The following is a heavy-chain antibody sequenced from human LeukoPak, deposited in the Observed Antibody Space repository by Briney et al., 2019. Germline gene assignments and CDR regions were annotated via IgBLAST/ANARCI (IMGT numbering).Heavy chain of an antibody. V-gene: IGHV1-2*06. CDR3: AREGEWEQPPDY. D-gene: IGHD1-26*01. J-gene: IGHJ4*02. CDR2: INPNRAGP. Sequence: SLKASCKASGYTPTAYYMHWVRQAPGQGREWMGRINPNRAGPHYAQKLQGRVTMSRDTSISTAYMELSRLISDDTAVYYCAREGEWEQPPDYWGQGTLVTVSS. CDR1: GYTPTAYY.